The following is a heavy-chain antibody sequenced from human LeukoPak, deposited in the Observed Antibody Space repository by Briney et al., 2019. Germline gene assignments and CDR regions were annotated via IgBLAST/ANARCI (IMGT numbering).Heavy chain of an antibody. Sequence: GGSLRLSCAASGFTLSSYAMSWVRQAPGKGLERVSAISGSGGSTYYADSVKGRFTISRDNSKNTLYLQMNSLRAEDTAVYYCAKEVSITMIVVVITTFDYWGQGTLVTVSS. J-gene: IGHJ4*02. CDR1: GFTLSSYA. V-gene: IGHV3-23*01. CDR2: ISGSGGST. D-gene: IGHD3-22*01. CDR3: AKEVSITMIVVVITTFDY.